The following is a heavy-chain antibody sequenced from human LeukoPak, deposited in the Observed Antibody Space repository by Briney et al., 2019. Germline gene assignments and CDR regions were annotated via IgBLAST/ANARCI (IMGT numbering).Heavy chain of an antibody. CDR2: SNPGGT. Sequence: GASVKVSCKASGYTFTGYYIQWVRQAPGQGLEWMGWSNPGGTNYAQKFQGRVTMTRDSSISTAYMELSSLRSDDTAVYYCARSWDRVCSGGSCYSYYYYYMDVWGKGTTVTISS. V-gene: IGHV1-2*02. J-gene: IGHJ6*03. CDR3: ARSWDRVCSGGSCYSYYYYYMDV. D-gene: IGHD2-15*01. CDR1: GYTFTGYY.